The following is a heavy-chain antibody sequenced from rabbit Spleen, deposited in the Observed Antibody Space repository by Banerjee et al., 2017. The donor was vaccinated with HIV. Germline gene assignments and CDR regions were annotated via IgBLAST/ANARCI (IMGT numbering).Heavy chain of an antibody. CDR3: ARNTAWFEGNL. CDR1: GFDFSGSYY. J-gene: IGHJ4*01. Sequence: QSLEESGGGLVKPGGTLTLTCKASGFDFSGSYYICWVRQAPGKGPEWIACIYTVSSGDTWYAGWAKGRFTISKTSSTTVTLQMTSLTAADTATYFCARNTAWFEGNLWGPGTLVTVS. D-gene: IGHD3-1*01. CDR2: IYTVSSGDT. V-gene: IGHV1S40*01.